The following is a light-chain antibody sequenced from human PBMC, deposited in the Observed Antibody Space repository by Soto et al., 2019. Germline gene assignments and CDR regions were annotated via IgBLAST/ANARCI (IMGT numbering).Light chain of an antibody. CDR1: SSDVGTYNH. CDR3: ASYTIKTSWV. CDR2: EVT. J-gene: IGLJ3*02. Sequence: QSALTQPASVTGSPGQSITISCTGTSSDVGTYNHVSWYQQFPGTAPKLMIYEVTNRPSGVSDRFSGSKSGNTASLTISGLQPEDEADYYCASYTIKTSWVFGGGTELTVL. V-gene: IGLV2-14*01.